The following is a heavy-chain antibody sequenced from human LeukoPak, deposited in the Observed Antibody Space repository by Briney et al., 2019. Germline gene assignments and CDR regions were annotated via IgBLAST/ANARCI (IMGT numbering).Heavy chain of an antibody. V-gene: IGHV1-69*05. D-gene: IGHD3-22*01. CDR2: IIPIFGTA. J-gene: IGHJ1*01. Sequence: ASVKVSCKASGGTFSSCAISWVRQAPGQGLEWMGRIIPIFGTANYAQKFQGRVTITTDESTSTAYMELSSLRSEDTAVYYCARDYYDSSGYRFQHWGQGTLVTVSS. CDR3: ARDYYDSSGYRFQH. CDR1: GGTFSSCA.